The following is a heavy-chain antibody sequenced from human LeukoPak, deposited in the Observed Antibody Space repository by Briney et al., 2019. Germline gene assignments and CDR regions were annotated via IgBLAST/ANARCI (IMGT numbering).Heavy chain of an antibody. J-gene: IGHJ4*02. D-gene: IGHD3-3*01. V-gene: IGHV4-59*01. CDR1: GGSISSYY. CDR2: IYCSGST. Sequence: SETLSLTCTVSGGSISSYYWSWIRQPPGKGLEWIGYIYCSGSTNYNPSLKSRVTISVDTSKNQFSLKLSSVTAADTAVYYCARVQITDFWSGYYFDYWGQGTLVTVSS. CDR3: ARVQITDFWSGYYFDY.